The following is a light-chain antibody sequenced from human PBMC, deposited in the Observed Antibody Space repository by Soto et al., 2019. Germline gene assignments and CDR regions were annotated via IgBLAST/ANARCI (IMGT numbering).Light chain of an antibody. V-gene: IGKV1-39*01. Sequence: DIQMTQSTSSLSASMGDRVTITCRASQTINTALNWYQQKPGKAPELLIYATSILQSGVPSRFSGSGFGTNFILTISSLQPEDFATYYCQQSYSAPTFGGGTKVDIK. CDR3: QQSYSAPT. J-gene: IGKJ4*01. CDR2: ATS. CDR1: QTINTA.